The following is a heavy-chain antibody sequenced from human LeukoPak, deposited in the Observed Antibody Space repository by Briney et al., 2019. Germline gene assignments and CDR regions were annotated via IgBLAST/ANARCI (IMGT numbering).Heavy chain of an antibody. CDR3: GRDRGDSTALYY. Sequence: ASVKVSCKSSGYTFTSYGISWVRQAPGQGVEWMGWISAYNGNTKYAQKLQGRVIMTTDTSASTAYMELRSLRSDDTAVYYCGRDRGDSTALYYWGQGTLVTVSS. D-gene: IGHD6-13*01. J-gene: IGHJ4*02. CDR1: GYTFTSYG. V-gene: IGHV1-18*01. CDR2: ISAYNGNT.